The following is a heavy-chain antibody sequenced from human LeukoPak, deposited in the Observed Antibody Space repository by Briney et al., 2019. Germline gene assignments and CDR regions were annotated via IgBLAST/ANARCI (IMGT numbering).Heavy chain of an antibody. D-gene: IGHD3-10*01. CDR3: ARHYYGSGSYLGPFDY. J-gene: IGHJ4*02. V-gene: IGHV1-69*13. CDR1: GGTFSSYA. Sequence: ASVKVSCKASGGTFSSYAISWVRQAPGQGLEWMGGIIPIFGTANYAQKFQGRVTITADESTSTAYMELSSLRPEDTAVYYCARHYYGSGSYLGPFDYWGQGTLVTVSS. CDR2: IIPIFGTA.